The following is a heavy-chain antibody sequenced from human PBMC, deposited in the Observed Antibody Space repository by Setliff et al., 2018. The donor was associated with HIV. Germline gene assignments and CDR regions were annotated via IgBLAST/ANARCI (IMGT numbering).Heavy chain of an antibody. D-gene: IGHD7-27*01. CDR1: GGSISAYF. CDR2: IYSGGST. Sequence: TSETLSLTCTVSGGSISAYFWTWIRQPAGKGLEWIGRIYSGGSTNYNPSLNSRVTMSVDTSKNQFSLKLNSVTAADTAVYYCARDLPDLTGRSLDPWGQGTLVTVSS. CDR3: ARDLPDLTGRSLDP. J-gene: IGHJ5*02. V-gene: IGHV4-4*07.